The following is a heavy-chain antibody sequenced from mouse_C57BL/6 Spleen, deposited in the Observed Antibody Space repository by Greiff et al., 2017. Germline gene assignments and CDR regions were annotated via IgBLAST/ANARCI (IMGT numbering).Heavy chain of an antibody. Sequence: VQLQQSGAELVKPGASLKLSCKASGYTFTEYTIHWVKQRSGQGLEWIGWFYPGSGSIKYNEKFKDKATFTADKSSSTVYMELSRLTSDDSAVYFCARHEAHYYGSPDYAMDYWGQGTSVTVSS. D-gene: IGHD1-1*01. CDR1: GYTFTEYT. J-gene: IGHJ4*01. CDR2: FYPGSGSI. V-gene: IGHV1-62-2*01. CDR3: ARHEAHYYGSPDYAMDY.